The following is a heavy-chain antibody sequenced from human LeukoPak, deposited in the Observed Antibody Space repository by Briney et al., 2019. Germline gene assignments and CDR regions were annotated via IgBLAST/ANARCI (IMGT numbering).Heavy chain of an antibody. D-gene: IGHD3-10*01. CDR2: INPNSGGT. CDR3: ARDRVLWFGDYSNWYFDL. Sequence: ASVKVSCKASGYTFTGYYMHWVRQAPGQGLEWMGWINPNSGGTNYAQKFRGWVTMTRDTSISTAYMELSRLRSDDTAVYYCARDRVLWFGDYSNWYFDLWGRGTLVTVSS. J-gene: IGHJ2*01. V-gene: IGHV1-2*04. CDR1: GYTFTGYY.